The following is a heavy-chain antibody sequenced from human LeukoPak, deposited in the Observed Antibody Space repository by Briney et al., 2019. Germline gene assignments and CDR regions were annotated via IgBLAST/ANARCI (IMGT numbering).Heavy chain of an antibody. J-gene: IGHJ4*02. CDR2: IRYDGSDK. CDR1: GFTFSRYG. CDR3: AKAKWLVLAS. D-gene: IGHD6-19*01. V-gene: IGHV3-30*02. Sequence: GGSLRLSCVVAGFTFSRYGMHWGRQAPGKWLEWVSFIRYDGSDKYYADSVKGRFTISRDNSKNTLSLQMNSLRPEDTALYYCAKAKWLVLASWGQGRLVTVSS.